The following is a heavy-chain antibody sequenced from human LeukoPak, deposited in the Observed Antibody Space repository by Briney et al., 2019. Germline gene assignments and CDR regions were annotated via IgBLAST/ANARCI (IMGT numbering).Heavy chain of an antibody. CDR3: ARIQGTSGYGWSHFDY. Sequence: PSETLSLTCTVSGGSTNSGDNYWSWIRQPPGKGLEWIGFICYRGTTYYSPSLRSRLSISIDTSRNQFSLELNSVTAADTAVYSCARIQGTSGYGWSHFDYWGQGLLVTVSS. D-gene: IGHD6-25*01. J-gene: IGHJ4*02. CDR1: GGSTNSGDNY. V-gene: IGHV4-30-4*01. CDR2: ICYRGTT.